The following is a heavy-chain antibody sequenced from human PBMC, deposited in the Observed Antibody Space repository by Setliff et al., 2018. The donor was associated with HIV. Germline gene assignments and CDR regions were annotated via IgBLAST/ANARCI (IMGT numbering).Heavy chain of an antibody. V-gene: IGHV1-2*06. J-gene: IGHJ5*02. Sequence: ASVKVSCKASGYTFTGYYVHWVRQAPGQGLEWMGRINPNSGGTKYAQKFQGRVTMTRDTSISTAYMELSRLISDDTAVYYCARQGAAADGFDPWGQGTLVTVSS. CDR3: ARQGAAADGFDP. CDR1: GYTFTGYY. CDR2: INPNSGGT. D-gene: IGHD6-13*01.